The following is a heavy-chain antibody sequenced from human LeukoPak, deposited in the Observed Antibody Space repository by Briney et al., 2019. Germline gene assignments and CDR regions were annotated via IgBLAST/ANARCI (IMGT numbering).Heavy chain of an antibody. CDR2: IKHDGSEK. D-gene: IGHD3-22*01. J-gene: IGHJ4*02. CDR1: GFTFSGYW. V-gene: IGHV3-7*01. Sequence: GGSLRLSCAASGFTFSGYWMSWVRQAPGKGLEWVANIKHDGSEKYYVDSVKGRFTISRDNAENSLYLQMNSLRAEDTAVYYCARYSSAYNYWGQGTLVTVSS. CDR3: ARYSSAYNY.